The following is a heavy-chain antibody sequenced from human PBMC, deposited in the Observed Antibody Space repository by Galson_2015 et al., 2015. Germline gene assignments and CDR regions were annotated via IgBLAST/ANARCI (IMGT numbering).Heavy chain of an antibody. D-gene: IGHD2-2*01. CDR1: GFTFDDYA. J-gene: IGHJ6*03. V-gene: IGHV3-9*01. CDR2: ISWNSGSI. Sequence: SLRLSCAASGFTFDDYAMHWVRHAPGKGLEWVSGISWNSGSIGYADSVKGRFTISRDNAKNSLYLQMNSLRAEDTALYYCAKATTGDIVVVPAAPDYYYYMDVWGKGTTVTVSS. CDR3: AKATTGDIVVVPAAPDYYYYMDV.